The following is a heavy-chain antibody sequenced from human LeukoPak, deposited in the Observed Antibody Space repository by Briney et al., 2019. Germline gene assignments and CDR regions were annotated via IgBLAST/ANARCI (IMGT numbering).Heavy chain of an antibody. CDR2: IHFSGDI. D-gene: IGHD3-16*01. CDR1: VCFVNRCLLY. Sequence: TLSSCTPVSVCFVNRCLLYLRWTLHHPAKGLEWLGFIHFSGDIYYNPSLTGRLSISVDTSKNQFSLRLTSVTAADTAVYYCSRGGDSAKGGGSWGLGALVTVSP. V-gene: IGHV4-31*03. CDR3: SRGGDSAKGGGS. J-gene: IGHJ5*02.